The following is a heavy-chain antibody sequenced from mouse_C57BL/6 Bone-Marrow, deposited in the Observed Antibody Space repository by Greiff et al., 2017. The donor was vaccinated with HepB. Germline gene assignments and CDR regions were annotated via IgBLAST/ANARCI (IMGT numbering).Heavy chain of an antibody. CDR1: GFTFSSYA. V-gene: IGHV5-4*01. D-gene: IGHD1-1*01. J-gene: IGHJ2*01. CDR3: ARDRDGSSYVDY. CDR2: ISDGGSYT. Sequence: EVMLVESGGGLVKPGGSLKLSCAASGFTFSSYAMSWVRQTPEKRLEWVATISDGGSYTYYPDNVKGRFTISRDNAKNNLYLQMSHLKSEDTAMYYCARDRDGSSYVDYWGQGTTLTVSS.